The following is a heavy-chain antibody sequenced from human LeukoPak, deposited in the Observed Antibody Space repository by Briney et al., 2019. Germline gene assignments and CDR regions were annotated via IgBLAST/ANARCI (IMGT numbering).Heavy chain of an antibody. CDR1: EFTFSSYS. CDR2: ITNSGNSK. D-gene: IGHD5-24*01. Sequence: PGGSLRLSCAASEFTFSSYSMNWVHQAPGKGLEWVSYITNSGNSKSYADSVKGRFTISRDNIKNSLYLQMNGLRAEDTAVYYCARDQGATEDGYNFRYWGQGTLVTVSS. CDR3: ARDQGATEDGYNFRY. J-gene: IGHJ4*02. V-gene: IGHV3-48*01.